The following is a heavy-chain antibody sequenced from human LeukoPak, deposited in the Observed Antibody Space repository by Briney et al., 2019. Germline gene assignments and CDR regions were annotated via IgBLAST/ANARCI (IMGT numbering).Heavy chain of an antibody. J-gene: IGHJ6*03. CDR3: AKFPAGAPPLYSYYMDV. CDR2: ISGSGVTT. Sequence: PGGSLRLSCAVSGFTFSNYAMSWVRQAPGKGLEWVSAISGSGVTTYYIASVKGRFTISRDNSKNTLSLQMNSLRGEDTAVYYCAKFPAGAPPLYSYYMDVWGKGTTVIVSS. D-gene: IGHD1-26*01. V-gene: IGHV3-23*01. CDR1: GFTFSNYA.